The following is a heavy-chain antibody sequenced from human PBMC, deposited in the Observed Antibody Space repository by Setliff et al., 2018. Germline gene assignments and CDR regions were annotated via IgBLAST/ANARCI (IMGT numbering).Heavy chain of an antibody. D-gene: IGHD6-19*01. CDR1: GYSIRSDYY. CDR2: INHGGST. Sequence: SLTCTVSGYSIRSDYYWGWIRQPPGKGLEWIGEINHGGSTNYNPSLKSRVTISVDTSKNQFSLKLSSVTAADTAVYYCARGWGSGWSKEGAFDIWGQGTMVTVSS. J-gene: IGHJ3*02. V-gene: IGHV4-38-2*02. CDR3: ARGWGSGWSKEGAFDI.